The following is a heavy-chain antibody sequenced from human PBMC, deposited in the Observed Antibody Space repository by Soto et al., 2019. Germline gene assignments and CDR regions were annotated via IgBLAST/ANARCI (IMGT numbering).Heavy chain of an antibody. Sequence: QVQLVESGGGVVQPGRSLRLSCAASGFTFSDYGMNWVRQAPGKGLEGVAAISFDGSHTYYGDSVSGRFTISRDNSKNTVSLQMNSLRIEDTAVYYCAKDGAYSTNWPSYFDSWGQGTLVTVSS. CDR3: AKDGAYSTNWPSYFDS. CDR1: GFTFSDYG. J-gene: IGHJ4*02. CDR2: ISFDGSHT. D-gene: IGHD2-2*01. V-gene: IGHV3-30*18.